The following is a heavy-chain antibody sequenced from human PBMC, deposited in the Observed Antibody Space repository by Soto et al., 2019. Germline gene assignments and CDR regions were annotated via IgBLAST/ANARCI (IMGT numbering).Heavy chain of an antibody. V-gene: IGHV1-46*01. D-gene: IGHD3-10*01. J-gene: IGHJ4*02. Sequence: ASVKVSCKASGYTFTSYYMHWVRQAPGQGLEWMRIINPSGGSTSYAQKFQGRVTMTRDTSTSTVYMELSSLRSEDTAVYYCAIVVAGELLIDYWGQGTLVTVSS. CDR2: INPSGGST. CDR3: AIVVAGELLIDY. CDR1: GYTFTSYY.